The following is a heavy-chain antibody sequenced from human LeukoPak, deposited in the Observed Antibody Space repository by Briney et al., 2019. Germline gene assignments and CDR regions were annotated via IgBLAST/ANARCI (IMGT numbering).Heavy chain of an antibody. D-gene: IGHD4-17*01. CDR3: AKPGESYGTGSFDI. J-gene: IGHJ3*02. CDR2: VRYDGSQK. Sequence: GGSLRLSCAASGFTFSSYDMYWVRQAPGKGLDWVAFVRYDGSQKYYADSVKGRFTLSRDNSKNTVYMQMNSLRGEDTAVYYCAKPGESYGTGSFDIWGQGTMVTVSS. CDR1: GFTFSSYD. V-gene: IGHV3-30*02.